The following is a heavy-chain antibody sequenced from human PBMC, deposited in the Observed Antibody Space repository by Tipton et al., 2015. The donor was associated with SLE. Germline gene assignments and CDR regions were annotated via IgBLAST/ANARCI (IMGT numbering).Heavy chain of an antibody. J-gene: IGHJ6*03. CDR1: GYSFTSYA. V-gene: IGHV1-3*01. CDR3: ASGMTDYYYYMDV. D-gene: IGHD1-26*01. Sequence: QLVQSGAEVKKPGESLKISCKGSGYSFTSYAMHWVRQDPGQRLEWMGWINAGNGNTKYSQKFQGRVTITRDTSASTAYMELSSLRSEDTAVYYCASGMTDYYYYMDVWGKGTTVTVSS. CDR2: INAGNGNT.